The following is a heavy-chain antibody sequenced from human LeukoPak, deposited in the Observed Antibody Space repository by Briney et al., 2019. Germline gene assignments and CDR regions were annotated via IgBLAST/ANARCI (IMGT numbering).Heavy chain of an antibody. J-gene: IGHJ4*02. D-gene: IGHD3-22*01. CDR2: INTDGSST. Sequence: AGGSLRLSCAASGFTFSSYWMHWVRQAPGKGLVWVSRINTDGSSTSYADSVKGRFTISRDNAKNTLYLQMNSLRAEDTAVYYCARDYYDSSGFHDYWGQGTLVTVSS. V-gene: IGHV3-74*01. CDR1: GFTFSSYW. CDR3: ARDYYDSSGFHDY.